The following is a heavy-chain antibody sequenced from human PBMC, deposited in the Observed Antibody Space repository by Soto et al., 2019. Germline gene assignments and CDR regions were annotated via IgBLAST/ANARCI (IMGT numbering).Heavy chain of an antibody. CDR1: GFTFDDYA. Sequence: PGGSLRLSCAASGFTFDDYAMHWVRQAPGKGLEWASGISWNSGSIGYADSVKGRFTISRDNAKNSLYLQMNSLRAEDTALYYCAKDLLGITGTTSAFDYWGQGTLVTVSS. CDR3: AKDLLGITGTTSAFDY. V-gene: IGHV3-9*01. D-gene: IGHD1-7*01. J-gene: IGHJ4*02. CDR2: ISWNSGSI.